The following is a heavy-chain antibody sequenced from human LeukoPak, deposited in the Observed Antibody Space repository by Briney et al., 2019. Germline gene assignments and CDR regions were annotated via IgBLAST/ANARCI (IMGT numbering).Heavy chain of an antibody. V-gene: IGHV4-34*01. D-gene: IGHD3-16*01. CDR3: ASRGGGGESRDHYYMDV. Sequence: PSETLSLTCAVYGGSFSGYYWSWMRQPPGKGREWIVEINHSGSTNYNTSLKSRVTISVDKSKNQFSLKLSSVTAADTAVYYCASRGGGGESRDHYYMDVWGKGTTVTVSS. CDR2: INHSGST. J-gene: IGHJ6*03. CDR1: GGSFSGYY.